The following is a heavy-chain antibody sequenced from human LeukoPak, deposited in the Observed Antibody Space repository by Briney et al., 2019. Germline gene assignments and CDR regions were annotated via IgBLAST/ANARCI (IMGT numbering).Heavy chain of an antibody. Sequence: SETLSLTCAVYGGSFSGYYWSWIRQPPGKGLEWIGEINHSGSTNYNPSLKSRVTISVGTSKNQFSLKLSSVTAADTAVYYCARGRDSSETRNDYWGQGTLVTVSS. CDR2: INHSGST. V-gene: IGHV4-34*01. D-gene: IGHD3-22*01. CDR1: GGSFSGYY. CDR3: ARGRDSSETRNDY. J-gene: IGHJ4*02.